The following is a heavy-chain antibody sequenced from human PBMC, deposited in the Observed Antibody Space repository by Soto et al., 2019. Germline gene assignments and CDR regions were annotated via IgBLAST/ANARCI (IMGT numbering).Heavy chain of an antibody. Sequence: QAGGSLRLSCAASGLTLSSHGMHWVRQAPGKGLEWVAAVSYDGRDKYYPDSVKGRFTISRDNSKNTLYLQMNSLRTEDTAVYHCLAIDYGGNSFLYWGQGTPVTVSS. CDR3: LAIDYGGNSFLY. V-gene: IGHV3-30*03. CDR1: GLTLSSHG. D-gene: IGHD4-17*01. J-gene: IGHJ4*02. CDR2: VSYDGRDK.